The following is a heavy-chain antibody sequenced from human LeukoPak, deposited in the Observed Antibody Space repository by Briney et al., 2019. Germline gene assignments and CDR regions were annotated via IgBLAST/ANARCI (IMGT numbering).Heavy chain of an antibody. Sequence: PGGSLRLSCAASGFTFSSYSMNWVRQAPGKGLEWVSSISSSNSYIYYADSVKGRFTISRDNAKNSLYLQMNSLRAEDTAVYYCARDTYYYDSSGYRGDYWGQGTLVTVSS. J-gene: IGHJ4*02. CDR1: GFTFSSYS. CDR3: ARDTYYYDSSGYRGDY. CDR2: ISSSNSYI. D-gene: IGHD3-22*01. V-gene: IGHV3-21*01.